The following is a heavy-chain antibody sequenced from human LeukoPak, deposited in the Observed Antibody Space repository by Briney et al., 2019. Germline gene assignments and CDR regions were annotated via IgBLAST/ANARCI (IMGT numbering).Heavy chain of an antibody. CDR3: AKEGRSLQTY. Sequence: GGSLRLSCAASGFPFRNYVIHWVRQAPGKGLEWVANIKEDGTETYYVDSVKGRFTISRDNAKNLLYLQMNSLRVEDTAVYYCAKEGRSLQTYWGQGTLVTVSS. D-gene: IGHD5-24*01. CDR1: GFPFRNYV. CDR2: IKEDGTET. J-gene: IGHJ4*02. V-gene: IGHV3-7*03.